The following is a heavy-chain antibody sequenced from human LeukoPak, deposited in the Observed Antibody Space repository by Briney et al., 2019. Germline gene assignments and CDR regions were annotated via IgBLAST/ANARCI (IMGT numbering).Heavy chain of an antibody. CDR2: INRDGSST. J-gene: IGHJ4*02. CDR1: GFTSSSYW. V-gene: IGHV3-74*01. Sequence: PGGSLRLSCAASGFTSSSYWMHWVRQAPGKGLVWVSRINRDGSSTSYADSVKGRFTISRDNAKNTLYLKMNRLRAEDTAVYYCAGGGGYCSSTTCYDGPFDYWGQGTLVTVSS. CDR3: AGGGGYCSSTTCYDGPFDY. D-gene: IGHD2-2*01.